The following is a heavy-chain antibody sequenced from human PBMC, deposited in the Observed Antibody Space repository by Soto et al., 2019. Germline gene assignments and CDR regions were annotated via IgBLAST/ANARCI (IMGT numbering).Heavy chain of an antibody. CDR3: ASFGYCSGGSCPGWFDP. V-gene: IGHV1-69*13. CDR1: GGTFSSYA. D-gene: IGHD2-15*01. CDR2: IIPIFGTA. Sequence: GASVKVSCKASGGTFSSYAISWVRQAPGQGLEWMGGIIPIFGTANYAQKFQGRVTITADEPTSTAYMELSSLRSEDTAVYYCASFGYCSGGSCPGWFDPWGQGTLVTVSS. J-gene: IGHJ5*02.